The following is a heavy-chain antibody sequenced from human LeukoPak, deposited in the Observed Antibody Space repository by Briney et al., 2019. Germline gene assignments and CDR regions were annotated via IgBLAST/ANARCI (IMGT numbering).Heavy chain of an antibody. J-gene: IGHJ4*02. Sequence: ASVKVSCKASGYTFNGYYKHWVRQAPGQGLEWMGWINPNSGGTNYAQKFQGRVSMTRDTSISTAYMHLSRLRSADTAVYYCARSPHILTGENFDYWGQGTLLTVSS. CDR3: ARSPHILTGENFDY. CDR2: INPNSGGT. V-gene: IGHV1-2*02. D-gene: IGHD3-9*01. CDR1: GYTFNGYY.